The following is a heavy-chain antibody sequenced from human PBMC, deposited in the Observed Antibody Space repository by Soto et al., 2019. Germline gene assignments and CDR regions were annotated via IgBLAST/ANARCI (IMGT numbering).Heavy chain of an antibody. V-gene: IGHV3-53*01. Sequence: GGSLRLSCAASGFTVSSNYMSWVRQAPGKGLEWVSVIYSGGSTYYADSVKGRFTISRDNSKNTLYLQMNSLRAEDTAVYYCARGSVAAAGTLPPDYWGQGTLVTVSS. CDR1: GFTVSSNY. D-gene: IGHD6-13*01. J-gene: IGHJ4*02. CDR3: ARGSVAAAGTLPPDY. CDR2: IYSGGST.